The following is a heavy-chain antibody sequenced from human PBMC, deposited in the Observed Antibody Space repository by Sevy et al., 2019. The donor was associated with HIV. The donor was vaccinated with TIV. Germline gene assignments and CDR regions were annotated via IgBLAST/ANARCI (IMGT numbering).Heavy chain of an antibody. Sequence: GGSLRLSCAASGFTFNFHGMHWVRQAPGKGLEWVAFIWHDGSNKYMADSVKGRFTISRDNSKNTLFLQMNSLTVEDTAVYYCARETDNSARWLDPWGQGTLDTVS. J-gene: IGHJ5*01. D-gene: IGHD4-4*01. CDR1: GFTFNFHG. CDR3: ARETDNSARWLDP. CDR2: IWHDGSNK. V-gene: IGHV3-30*02.